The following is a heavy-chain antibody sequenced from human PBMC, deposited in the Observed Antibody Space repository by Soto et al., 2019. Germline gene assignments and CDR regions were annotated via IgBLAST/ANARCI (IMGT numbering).Heavy chain of an antibody. V-gene: IGHV4-34*01. CDR3: ARGIDIVEVPAPFDY. D-gene: IGHD2-2*01. Sequence: SEALSLTCAVYGGSFSGYYWSWIRQPPGKGLEWIGEINHSGSTNYNPSLKSRVTISVDTSKNQFSLKLSSVTAADTAVYYCARGIDIVEVPAPFDYWGQGTLVTVSS. CDR1: GGSFSGYY. J-gene: IGHJ4*02. CDR2: INHSGST.